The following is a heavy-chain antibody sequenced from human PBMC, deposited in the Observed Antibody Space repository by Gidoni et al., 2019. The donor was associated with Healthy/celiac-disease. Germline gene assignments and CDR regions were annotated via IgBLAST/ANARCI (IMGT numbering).Heavy chain of an antibody. J-gene: IGHJ3*02. CDR2: ISSSSSTI. CDR3: ARVINCSGGSCYDAFDI. V-gene: IGHV3-48*01. Sequence: EVQLVESGGGLVQPGGSLRLSCAASGFTFSSYSMNWVRQAPGKGLEWVSYISSSSSTIYYADSVKGRFTISRDNAKNSLYLQMNSLRAEDTAVYYCARVINCSGGSCYDAFDIWGQGTMVTVSS. D-gene: IGHD2-15*01. CDR1: GFTFSSYS.